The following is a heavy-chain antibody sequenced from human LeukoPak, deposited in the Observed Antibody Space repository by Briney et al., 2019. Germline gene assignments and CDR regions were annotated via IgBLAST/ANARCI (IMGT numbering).Heavy chain of an antibody. CDR2: IYYSGST. D-gene: IGHD3-3*01. CDR1: GGSISSSSYY. J-gene: IGHJ4*02. Sequence: PSETLSLTCTVSGGSISSSSYYWGWIRQPPGKGLELIGSIYYSGSTYYNPSLKSRVTISVDTSKNQFSLKLSSVTAADTAVYYCARVSVYYDFWSGPALFDYWGQGTLVTVSS. CDR3: ARVSVYYDFWSGPALFDY. V-gene: IGHV4-39*07.